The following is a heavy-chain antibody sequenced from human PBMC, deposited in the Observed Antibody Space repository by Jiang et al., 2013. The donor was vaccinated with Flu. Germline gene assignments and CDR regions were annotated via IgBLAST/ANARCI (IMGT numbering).Heavy chain of an antibody. CDR3: ARAGYGGNYLGFDY. CDR1: GGTFSSYA. V-gene: IGHV1-69*01. D-gene: IGHD4-23*01. J-gene: IGHJ4*02. CDR2: IIPIFGTA. Sequence: KASGGTFSSYAISWVRQAPGQGLEWMGGIIPIFGTANYAQKFQGRATITADESTSTAYMELSSLRSEDTAVYYCARAGYGGNYLGFDYWGQGTLVTVSS.